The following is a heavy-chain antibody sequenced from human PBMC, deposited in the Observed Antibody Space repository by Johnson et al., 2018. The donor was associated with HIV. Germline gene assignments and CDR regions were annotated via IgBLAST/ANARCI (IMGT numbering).Heavy chain of an antibody. D-gene: IGHD6-13*01. V-gene: IGHV3-11*04. J-gene: IGHJ3*02. CDR3: ARDLYSSSWTNDAFDI. CDR2: ISSSGSTI. CDR1: GFTFSDYY. Sequence: QVQLMESGGGLVKPGGSLRLSCAASGFTFSDYYMSWIRQAPGQGLEWVSYISSSGSTIYDADSVKGRFTISRDNAKNSLYLQMNSLRAEDTAVYYCARDLYSSSWTNDAFDIWGQGTMVTVSS.